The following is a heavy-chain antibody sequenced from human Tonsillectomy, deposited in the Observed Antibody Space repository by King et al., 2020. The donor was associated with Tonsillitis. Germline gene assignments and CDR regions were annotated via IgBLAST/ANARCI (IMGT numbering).Heavy chain of an antibody. CDR1: GDSISRRGYY. CDR2: MYYTGST. Sequence: QMQLQESGPGLVKPSETLYLPCTVPGDSISRRGYYWAWIRQPPGEGLEWIGSMYYTGSTYYNPSLKSRVTISADTSENRLSLKLGSVTAADTAFYCGARRVAGTSERFDHWGRGILVTVSS. J-gene: IGHJ4*02. V-gene: IGHV4-39*01. CDR3: ARRVAGTSERFDH. D-gene: IGHD1-7*01.